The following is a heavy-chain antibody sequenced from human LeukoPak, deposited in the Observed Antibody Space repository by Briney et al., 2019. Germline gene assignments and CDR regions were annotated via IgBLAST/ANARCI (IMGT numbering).Heavy chain of an antibody. V-gene: IGHV4-34*01. CDR2: INHSGST. CDR1: GGSFSGYY. D-gene: IGHD6-6*01. Sequence: SETLSLTCAVYGGSFSGYYWSWIRQPPGKGLEWIGEINHSGSTNYNPSLKSRVTISVDTSKNQFSLKLSSVTAADTAVNYCARRRHLQIHSSSSPWFDPWGQGTLVTVSS. J-gene: IGHJ5*02. CDR3: ARRRHLQIHSSSSPWFDP.